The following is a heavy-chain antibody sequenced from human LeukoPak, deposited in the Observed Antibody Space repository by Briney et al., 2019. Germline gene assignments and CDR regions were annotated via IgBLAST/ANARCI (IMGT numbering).Heavy chain of an antibody. CDR3: ARDITGPPTYYYYYMDV. CDR1: GDSFSSYF. J-gene: IGHJ6*03. D-gene: IGHD2-8*02. Sequence: SETLSLTCNVSGDSFSSYFWSWIRQPAGKGLEWIGRLHASGGANYNPSLKSRVTMSLDTSRNQFSLKLMSVTAADSAVYYCARDITGPPTYYYYYMDVWGKGTTVTVSS. V-gene: IGHV4-4*07. CDR2: LHASGGA.